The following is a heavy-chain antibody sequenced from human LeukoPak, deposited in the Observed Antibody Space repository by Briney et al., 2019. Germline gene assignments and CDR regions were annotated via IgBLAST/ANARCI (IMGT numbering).Heavy chain of an antibody. CDR1: GFTFSNYW. CDR3: ARDSYYYTSGSYSFYYYYMDV. Sequence: PGGSLRLSCAASGFTFSNYWMHWVRQAPGKGLVWVSRINSDGINTSYADSVKGRFTISRDNAKNTLFLQMNSLRAEDMSIYYCARDSYYYTSGSYSFYYYYMDVWGKGTTVTVSS. V-gene: IGHV3-74*01. CDR2: INSDGINT. J-gene: IGHJ6*03. D-gene: IGHD3-10*01.